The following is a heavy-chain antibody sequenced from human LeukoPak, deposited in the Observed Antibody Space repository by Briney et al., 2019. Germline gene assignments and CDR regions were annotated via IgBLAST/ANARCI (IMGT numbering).Heavy chain of an antibody. CDR1: GFTFSSYG. D-gene: IGHD5-12*01. Sequence: GRSLRLSCAASGFTFSSYGMHWVRQAPGKGLEWVAVIWYDGSNKYYADSVKGRFTISRDNSKNTLYLQMNSLRAEDTAVYYCARDFSGHRFDYWGQGTLVTVSS. CDR2: IWYDGSNK. J-gene: IGHJ4*02. CDR3: ARDFSGHRFDY. V-gene: IGHV3-33*01.